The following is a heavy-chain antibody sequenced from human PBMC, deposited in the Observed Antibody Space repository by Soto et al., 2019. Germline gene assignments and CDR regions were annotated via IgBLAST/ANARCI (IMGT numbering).Heavy chain of an antibody. CDR2: IYYSGST. D-gene: IGHD3-22*01. CDR1: DGSSGSYG. CDR3: ARHPYDSSGYYSF. J-gene: IGHJ4*02. Sequence: SQTLCLRCTVADGSSGSYGWSWISQPPGKGLEWIGYIYYSGSTNYNPSLKSRVTISVDTSKNQFSLKLSSVTAADTAVYYCARHPYDSSGYYSFWGQGTLVPVSS. V-gene: IGHV4-59*08.